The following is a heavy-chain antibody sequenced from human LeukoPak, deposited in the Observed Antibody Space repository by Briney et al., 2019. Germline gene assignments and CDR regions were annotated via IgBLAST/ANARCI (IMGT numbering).Heavy chain of an antibody. Sequence: PGGSLRLSCGASGFTFSSYVMSWVRQTPGIGLEWVSTVSASGFSTYYADSVKGRFTISRDNSKNTLHLQMNSLRAEDTAVYYCATRGTTATEYIEQWGQGTLVSVSS. CDR2: VSASGFST. J-gene: IGHJ4*02. CDR3: ATRGTTATEYIEQ. V-gene: IGHV3-23*01. D-gene: IGHD1-1*01. CDR1: GFTFSSYV.